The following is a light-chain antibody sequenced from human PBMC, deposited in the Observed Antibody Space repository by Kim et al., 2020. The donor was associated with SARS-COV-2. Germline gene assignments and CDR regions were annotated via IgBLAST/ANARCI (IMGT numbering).Light chain of an antibody. CDR2: SAS. CDR3: QQGYSTPLT. J-gene: IGKJ4*01. CDR1: QTISTY. Sequence: DIQMTQSPSSLSASVGDKVTITCRASQTISTYLNWYQQKPGKAPSLLIYSASSLQSGVPSRFSGRGSETDFSLTISSLQPEDFATYYCQQGYSTPLTFGGGTKLEIK. V-gene: IGKV1-39*01.